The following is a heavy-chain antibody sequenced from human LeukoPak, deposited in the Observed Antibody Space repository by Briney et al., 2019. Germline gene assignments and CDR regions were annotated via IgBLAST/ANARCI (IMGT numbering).Heavy chain of an antibody. CDR3: ARDRDGYNFYYYYMDV. Sequence: SETLSLTCTVSGGSISSGSYYWSWIRQPAGKGLEWIGRIYTSGSTNYNPSLKSRVTISVDTSKNQFSLKLSSVTAADTAVYYCARDRDGYNFYYYYMDVWGKGTTVTISS. CDR1: GGSISSGSYY. D-gene: IGHD5-24*01. V-gene: IGHV4-61*02. CDR2: IYTSGST. J-gene: IGHJ6*03.